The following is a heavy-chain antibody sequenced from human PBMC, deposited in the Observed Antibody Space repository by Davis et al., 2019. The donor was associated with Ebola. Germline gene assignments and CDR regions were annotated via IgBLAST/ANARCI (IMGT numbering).Heavy chain of an antibody. V-gene: IGHV1-69*13. D-gene: IGHD5-24*01. CDR3: TRVLSQGYMYFGMDV. CDR2: IIPIFGTS. J-gene: IGHJ6*04. CDR1: GYTFTSYA. Sequence: SVKVSCKASGYTFTSYAMNWVRQAPGQGLEWMGGIIPIFGTSNYAQKFQGRVTITADESTSTTYMELSSLRSEDTAVYFCTRVLSQGYMYFGMDVWGTGTTVTVSS.